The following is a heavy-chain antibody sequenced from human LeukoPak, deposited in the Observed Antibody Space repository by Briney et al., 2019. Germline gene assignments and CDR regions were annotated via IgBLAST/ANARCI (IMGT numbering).Heavy chain of an antibody. V-gene: IGHV3-48*03. J-gene: IGHJ3*02. D-gene: IGHD3-9*01. CDR1: GFTFSSYE. Sequence: PGGSLRLSCSAPGFTFSSYEMDRVPQGQGKGLEGGSYICSSGSTIYYADSVKGRFTISRDNAKKSQYLQMHSLRAEDTAVYYCARETPLYYDILTGYDAFDIWGQGTMVTVSS. CDR2: ICSSGSTI. CDR3: ARETPLYYDILTGYDAFDI.